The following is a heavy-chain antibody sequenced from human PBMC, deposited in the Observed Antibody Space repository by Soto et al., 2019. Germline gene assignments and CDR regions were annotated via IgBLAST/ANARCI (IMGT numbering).Heavy chain of an antibody. CDR2: VNRDGTAT. V-gene: IGHV3-74*01. CDR3: ARDGGFCSGSSCLRGFDC. J-gene: IGHJ4*01. CDR1: EFSLATYW. Sequence: PGGSLRLSCAASEFSLATYWMHWVRQAPGKGLVWISSVNRDGTATYYADSVKGRLTISRDNAKNTLFLQMNSLRAEDTAVYYCARDGGFCSGSSCLRGFDCWGQGTLVTVS. D-gene: IGHD2-2*01.